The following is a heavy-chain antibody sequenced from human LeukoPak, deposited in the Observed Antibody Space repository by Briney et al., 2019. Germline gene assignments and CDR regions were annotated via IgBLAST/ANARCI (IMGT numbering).Heavy chain of an antibody. Sequence: GGSLRLSCAASGFTFSSYSMNRVRQAPGKGLEWVSRINSDGGTTSYADSVKGRFTISRDNAKNTLYLQMNSLRAEDTAVYYWARDLPRAAADDFDNWGQGTRVTVSS. CDR1: GFTFSSYS. CDR2: INSDGGTT. J-gene: IGHJ4*02. V-gene: IGHV3-74*01. CDR3: ARDLPRAAADDFDN. D-gene: IGHD6-25*01.